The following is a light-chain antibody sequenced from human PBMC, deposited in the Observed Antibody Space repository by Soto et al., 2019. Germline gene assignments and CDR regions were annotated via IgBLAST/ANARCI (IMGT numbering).Light chain of an antibody. Sequence: EIVLTQSPGTLCLSPGDRATLSCRASQSVSSTSLAWYQQKPGQAPRLLIYGASSRATGIPDRFSGSGSGTEFTLTISRLEPEDLAVYYCQQYGSSPTTFGQGTQLESK. CDR1: QSVSSTS. CDR3: QQYGSSPTT. V-gene: IGKV3-20*01. J-gene: IGKJ2*01. CDR2: GAS.